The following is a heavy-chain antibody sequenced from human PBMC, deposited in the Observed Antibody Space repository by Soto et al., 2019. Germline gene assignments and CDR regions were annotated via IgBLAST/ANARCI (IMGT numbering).Heavy chain of an antibody. Sequence: SGPTLVNPTQTLTLTCTFSGFSLSTSGVCMSWIRQPPGKALEWLALMDWDDLKYDSTSLKTRLTISKDTSKNQVVLTMYHMAHMDTATYYWVRSAEIEHYYGAGIHFDYWGQGTLVPVSS. V-gene: IGHV2-70*01. J-gene: IGHJ4*02. D-gene: IGHD3-10*01. CDR3: VRSAEIEHYYGAGIHFDY. CDR2: MDWDDLK. CDR1: GFSLSTSGVC.